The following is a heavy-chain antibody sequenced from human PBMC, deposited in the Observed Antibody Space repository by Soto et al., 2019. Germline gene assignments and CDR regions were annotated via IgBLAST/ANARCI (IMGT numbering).Heavy chain of an antibody. CDR1: GFTFSSYA. V-gene: IGHV3-23*01. Sequence: GGSLRLSCAASGFTFSSYAMSWVRQAPGKGLEWVSAISGSGGSTYYADSVKGRFTISRDNSKNTLYLQMNSLRAEDTAVYYCAKSIDPFGAVSSFDYWGQGTLVTVPS. J-gene: IGHJ4*02. D-gene: IGHD3-16*01. CDR2: ISGSGGST. CDR3: AKSIDPFGAVSSFDY.